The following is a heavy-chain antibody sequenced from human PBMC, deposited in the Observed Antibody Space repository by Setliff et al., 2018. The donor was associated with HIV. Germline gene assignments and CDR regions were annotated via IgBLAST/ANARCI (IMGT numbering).Heavy chain of an antibody. CDR3: ATVLQVGSSTRYAFDI. V-gene: IGHV3-7*01. D-gene: IGHD2-2*01. Sequence: ETLSLTCAVSGGSISSVNWWTWVRQTPGKGLEWVANIKQDGTEKYYVDSVKGRFNISRDNTRNSVFLQMSSLRHEDTAVYYCATVLQVGSSTRYAFDIWGQGTKVTVSS. J-gene: IGHJ3*02. CDR1: GGSISSVNW. CDR2: IKQDGTEK.